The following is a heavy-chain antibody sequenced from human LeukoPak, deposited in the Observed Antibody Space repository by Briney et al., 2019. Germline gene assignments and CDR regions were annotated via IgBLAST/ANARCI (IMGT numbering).Heavy chain of an antibody. D-gene: IGHD1-14*01. J-gene: IGHJ4*02. CDR2: ISGSGGGT. CDR1: GFTFSSYA. CDR3: ARGLGSTGRYYFDY. V-gene: IGHV3-23*01. Sequence: PGGSLRLSCAASGFTFSSYAMHWVRQAPGKGLEWVSGISGSGGGTYYADSVKGRFTISRDNSKNTLYLQMNTLRAEDTAVYYCARGLGSTGRYYFDYWGQGTLVTVSS.